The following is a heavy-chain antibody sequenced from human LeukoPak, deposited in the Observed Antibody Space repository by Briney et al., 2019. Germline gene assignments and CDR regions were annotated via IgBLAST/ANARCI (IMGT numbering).Heavy chain of an antibody. J-gene: IGHJ6*03. CDR2: MNPNSGNT. CDR1: GYTFTSYD. V-gene: IGHV1-8*01. Sequence: ASVKVSCKASGYTFTSYDINWVREATGQGLEWMGWMNPNSGNTGYAQKSQGRVTMTRNTSISTAYMELSSLRSEDTAVYYCAREKVGLGSSALHYYYYYYMDVWGKGTTVTVSS. CDR3: AREKVGLGSSALHYYYYYYMDV. D-gene: IGHD6-6*01.